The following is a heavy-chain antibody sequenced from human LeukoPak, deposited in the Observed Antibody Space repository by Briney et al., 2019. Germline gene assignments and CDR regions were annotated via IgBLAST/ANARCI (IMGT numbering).Heavy chain of an antibody. CDR3: ASRYYRNSDYYPSYFDY. V-gene: IGHV4-59*01. D-gene: IGHD3-22*01. J-gene: IGHJ4*02. Sequence: SETLSLTCTVSGGSISSYYWSWIRQPPGKGLEWIGYIYYSGSTNYHPSLKSRVTISVDTSKNQFSLRLRSVTAADTAVYYCASRYYRNSDYYPSYFDYWGQGTLVTVS. CDR1: GGSISSYY. CDR2: IYYSGST.